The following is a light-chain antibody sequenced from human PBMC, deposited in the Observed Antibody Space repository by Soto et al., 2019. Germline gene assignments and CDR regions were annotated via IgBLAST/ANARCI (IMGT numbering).Light chain of an antibody. CDR3: QQLNSYPPGT. V-gene: IGKV1-9*01. CDR1: QGISSY. J-gene: IGKJ2*01. Sequence: IQLTQSPSSLSASVGDRVTITCWASQGISSYLAWYQQKPGKAPKLLIYAASTLQSGVPSRFSGSGSGTDFTLTISSLQPEDFATYYCQQLNSYPPGTFGQGTKLEIK. CDR2: AAS.